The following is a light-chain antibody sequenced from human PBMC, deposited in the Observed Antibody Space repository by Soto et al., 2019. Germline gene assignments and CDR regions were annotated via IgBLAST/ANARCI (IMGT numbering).Light chain of an antibody. Sequence: DIVMTQSPESLAVSVGETVTIKCKSSQSVLFTSTNKNYLVWYQQKEGQPPRLLMFCASTRESGVPDRFSGKGAGTDCTISISNLQADDVAVYYGQQHFSLPHTVGQGTNLEIK. CDR3: QQHFSLPHT. J-gene: IGKJ2*01. CDR1: QSVLFTSTNKNY. V-gene: IGKV4-1*01. CDR2: CAS.